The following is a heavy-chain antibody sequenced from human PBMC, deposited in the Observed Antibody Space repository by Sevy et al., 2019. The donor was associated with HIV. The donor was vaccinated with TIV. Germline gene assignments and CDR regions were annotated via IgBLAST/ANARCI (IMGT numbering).Heavy chain of an antibody. V-gene: IGHV6-1*01. Sequence: KQSQTLSLTCAISGDSVSSNSAAWNWIRQSPSRGLEWLGRTYYRSKWYNDYAVSVKARITINPDTSKNQFSLQLNSVTPEDTAVYFCAREPYSSSWYGFGWFDPWGQGTLVTVSS. CDR3: AREPYSSSWYGFGWFDP. CDR1: GDSVSSNSAA. CDR2: TYYRSKWYN. J-gene: IGHJ5*02. D-gene: IGHD6-13*01.